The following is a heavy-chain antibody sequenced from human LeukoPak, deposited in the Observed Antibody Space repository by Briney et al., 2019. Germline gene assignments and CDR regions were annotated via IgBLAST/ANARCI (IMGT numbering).Heavy chain of an antibody. CDR2: ISNDERNK. CDR1: GFTFHNFA. D-gene: IGHD5-24*01. V-gene: IGHV3-30*04. J-gene: IGHJ4*02. CDR3: ARPSPPGDGYNPCDY. Sequence: SLRLSCAASGFTFHNFAMHWVRQAPGKGLEWVAVISNDERNKYYAESVKGRFTISRDNSKNTVYLQMNSLRTEDTAVYYCARPSPPGDGYNPCDYWGPGALVTVSS.